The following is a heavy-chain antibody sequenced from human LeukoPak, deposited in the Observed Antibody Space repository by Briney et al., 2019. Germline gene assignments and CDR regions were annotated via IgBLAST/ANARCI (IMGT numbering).Heavy chain of an antibody. CDR1: GFTFSSYA. Sequence: GGSLRLSWAASGFTFSSYAMSWVRQAPGKGLEWVSAISGSGGSTYYADSVMGRFTISRDNSKNTLYLQMNSLRVEDTAVYFCAKGMDIVAPTAGMHVWGQGTTVTVS. V-gene: IGHV3-23*01. D-gene: IGHD5-12*01. CDR3: AKGMDIVAPTAGMHV. CDR2: ISGSGGST. J-gene: IGHJ6*02.